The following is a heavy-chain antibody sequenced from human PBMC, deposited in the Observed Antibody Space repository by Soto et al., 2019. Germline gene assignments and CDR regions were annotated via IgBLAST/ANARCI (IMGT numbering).Heavy chain of an antibody. J-gene: IGHJ4*02. CDR3: ATLSGDFWSGYYRYFDY. Sequence: SETLSLTCAVYGGSFSGYYWSWIRQPPGKGLEWIGEINHSGSTNYNPSLKSRVTISVDTSKNQFSLKLSSVTAADTAVYYCATLSGDFWSGYYRYFDYWGQGTLVTVSS. CDR2: INHSGST. D-gene: IGHD3-3*01. CDR1: GGSFSGYY. V-gene: IGHV4-34*01.